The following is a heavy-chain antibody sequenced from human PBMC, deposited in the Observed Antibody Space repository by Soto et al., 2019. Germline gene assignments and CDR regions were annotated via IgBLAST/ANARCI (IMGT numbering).Heavy chain of an antibody. CDR2: MNPNSGNT. J-gene: IGHJ5*02. CDR1: GDTFTSYD. Sequence: VQLVQSGAEVKKPGASEKVSCKASGDTFTSYDINWVRQATGQGLEWMGWMNPNSGNTGYAQKFQGRVTMTRNTSISTGYMELGSLRSEDAAVYYCARGRRAAAGRWFDPWGQGTLVTVSS. V-gene: IGHV1-8*01. CDR3: ARGRRAAAGRWFDP. D-gene: IGHD6-13*01.